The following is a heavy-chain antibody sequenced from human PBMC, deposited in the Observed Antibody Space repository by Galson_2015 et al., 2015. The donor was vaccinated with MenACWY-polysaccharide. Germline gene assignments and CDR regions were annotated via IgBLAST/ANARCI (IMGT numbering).Heavy chain of an antibody. D-gene: IGHD2/OR15-2a*01. CDR3: AKDRHSTATDEDY. V-gene: IGHV3-30*02. Sequence: SLRLSCAASGFIFSSYGMHWVRQAPGKGLEWVPFIGYDGGNKYYADSVKGRFTISRDSSKNTLYLQMNTLRPEDTAVYYCAKDRHSTATDEDYWGQGTLVTVSS. CDR2: IGYDGGNK. CDR1: GFIFSSYG. J-gene: IGHJ4*02.